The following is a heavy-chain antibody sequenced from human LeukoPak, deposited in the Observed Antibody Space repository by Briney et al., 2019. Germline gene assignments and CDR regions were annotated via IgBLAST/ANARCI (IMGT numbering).Heavy chain of an antibody. J-gene: IGHJ4*02. CDR3: ARDAYVGAPPYADY. V-gene: IGHV3-21*01. D-gene: IGHD1-26*01. CDR2: ISSSSSYI. Sequence: GGSLRLSCAASGFTFSSYSMNWVRQAPGKGLEWVSSISSSSSYIYYADSAKGRFTISRDNAKNSLYLQMNSLRAEDTAVYYCARDAYVGAPPYADYCGQGTLVTVSS. CDR1: GFTFSSYS.